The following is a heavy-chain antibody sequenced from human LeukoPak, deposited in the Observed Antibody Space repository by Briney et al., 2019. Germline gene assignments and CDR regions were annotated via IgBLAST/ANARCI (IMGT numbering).Heavy chain of an antibody. CDR2: IYYSGTT. V-gene: IGHV4-39*01. Sequence: PSETLSLTCTVSGGSIISNTYYWGWVRQSPGKGLEWIGNIYYSGTTYYNPSLKSRVTISEDTSRNRFSLMLSSVTAADTAIYYCARRPDPIAAAGDWGQGTLVTVSS. D-gene: IGHD6-13*01. CDR3: ARRPDPIAAAGD. J-gene: IGHJ4*02. CDR1: GGSIISNTYY.